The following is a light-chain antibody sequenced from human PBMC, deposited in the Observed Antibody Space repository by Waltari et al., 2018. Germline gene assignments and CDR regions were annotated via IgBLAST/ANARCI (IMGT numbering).Light chain of an antibody. Sequence: QSALTQPASVSGSPGQSITISCTGSDIGYYNYVSWYQQHPGKAPKLMIYEVSYRPSGVSNRFSGSKSDNTASLTISGLQAEDEADYYCSSYTTATTWVFGGGTKLTVL. CDR1: DIGYYNY. CDR2: EVS. V-gene: IGLV2-14*01. J-gene: IGLJ3*02. CDR3: SSYTTATTWV.